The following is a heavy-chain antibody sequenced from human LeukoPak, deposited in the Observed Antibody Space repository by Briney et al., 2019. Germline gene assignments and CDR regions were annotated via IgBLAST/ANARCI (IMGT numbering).Heavy chain of an antibody. V-gene: IGHV3-33*01. CDR2: IWYDGSNK. J-gene: IGHJ4*02. CDR3: ARGAYGDLGY. CDR1: GFTFSSYG. Sequence: GRSLRLSCAASGFTFSSYGMHWVRQAPGKGLEWVAVIWYDGSNKYYAGSVKGRFTISRDNSKNTLYLQMNSLGAEDTAVYYCARGAYGDLGYWGQGTLVTVSS. D-gene: IGHD4-17*01.